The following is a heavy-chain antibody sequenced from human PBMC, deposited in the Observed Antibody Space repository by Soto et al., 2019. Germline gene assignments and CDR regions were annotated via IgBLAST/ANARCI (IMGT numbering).Heavy chain of an antibody. CDR2: IYPGDSDT. CDR3: ARTSAAGKYYYGMDV. Sequence: PGESLKISCKGSGYSLTSYWIGSVRQMPGKGLEWMGIIYPGDSDTRYSPSFQGQVTISADKSISTAYLQWSSLKASDTAMYYCARTSAAGKYYYGMDVWGQGTTVTVSS. J-gene: IGHJ6*02. V-gene: IGHV5-51*01. CDR1: GYSLTSYW. D-gene: IGHD6-13*01.